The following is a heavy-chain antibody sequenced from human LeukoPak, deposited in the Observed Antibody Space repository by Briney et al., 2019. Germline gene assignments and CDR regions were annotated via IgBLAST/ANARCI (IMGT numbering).Heavy chain of an antibody. V-gene: IGHV1-8*01. J-gene: IGHJ4*02. CDR1: GYTFTSYD. CDR2: MNPNSGNT. D-gene: IGHD3-10*01. Sequence: ASVKVSCKASGYTFTSYDINWVRQATGQGLEWMGWMNPNSGNTGYAQKFQGRVTMTRNTSISTAYMELSSLRSEDTAVYYCARGYGSGRYYNTIIFDYWGQGTLVTVSS. CDR3: ARGYGSGRYYNTIIFDY.